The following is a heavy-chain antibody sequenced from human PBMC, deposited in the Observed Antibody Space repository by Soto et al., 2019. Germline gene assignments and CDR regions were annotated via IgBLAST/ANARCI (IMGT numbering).Heavy chain of an antibody. CDR3: ARARQRDTGRGLDV. D-gene: IGHD5-18*01. Sequence: PSETLSLTCTISGDSINNYFWNWIRQSPGKGLGWIGYISYSGSTSYNPSLQSRVTISSDTSKNQFSLELSSVTAADTAVYYCARARQRDTGRGLDVWGQGTTVTVSS. CDR1: GDSINNYF. V-gene: IGHV4-59*01. CDR2: ISYSGST. J-gene: IGHJ6*02.